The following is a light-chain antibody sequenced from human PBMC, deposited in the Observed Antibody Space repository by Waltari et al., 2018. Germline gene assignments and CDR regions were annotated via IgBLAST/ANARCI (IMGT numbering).Light chain of an antibody. J-gene: IGKJ4*01. CDR3: QKYNSAPRRLT. CDR2: AAS. CDR1: QGISNY. V-gene: IGKV1-27*01. Sequence: DIQMTQSPSSLSASVGDRVTITSRASQGISNYLAWYQQKPGKVPKLLIYAASTLQSGVPSRVSGSGSGTDFTITISSLQPEDVATYYCQKYNSAPRRLTFGGGTKVEIK.